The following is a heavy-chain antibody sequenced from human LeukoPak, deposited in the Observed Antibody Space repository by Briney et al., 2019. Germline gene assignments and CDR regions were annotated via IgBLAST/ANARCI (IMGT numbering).Heavy chain of an antibody. Sequence: PGGSLRLSCAASGFTFSTYWMTWVRPAPGNGLEWVANMKRDGSEIYYAGSVKGRFTISRDNAKNSLHLQMNSLRAEDTAVYYCARYTEYYFDYWGQGTLVTVSS. D-gene: IGHD2-2*02. CDR2: MKRDGSEI. V-gene: IGHV3-7*01. CDR3: ARYTEYYFDY. CDR1: GFTFSTYW. J-gene: IGHJ4*02.